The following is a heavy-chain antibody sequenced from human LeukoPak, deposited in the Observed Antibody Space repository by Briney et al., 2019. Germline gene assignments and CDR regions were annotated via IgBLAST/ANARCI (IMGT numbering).Heavy chain of an antibody. V-gene: IGHV3-48*01. CDR2: ISSSSSTI. CDR3: ARDPDGSGSRFDY. CDR1: GFSVSSKF. Sequence: AGGSLRLSCAASGFSVSSKFMNWVRQAPGKGLEWASYISSSSSTIYYADSVKGRFTISRDNAKNSLYLQMNSLRAEDTAVYYCARDPDGSGSRFDYWGQGTLVTVSS. D-gene: IGHD3-10*01. J-gene: IGHJ4*02.